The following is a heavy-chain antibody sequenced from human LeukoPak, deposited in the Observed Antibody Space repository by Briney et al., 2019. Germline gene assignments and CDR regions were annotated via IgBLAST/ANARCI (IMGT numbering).Heavy chain of an antibody. J-gene: IGHJ4*02. CDR2: ISYDGSNK. V-gene: IGHV3-30*18. CDR1: GFTFSSYG. Sequence: GRSLRLSCAASGFTFSSYGKHWVRQAPGKGLEWEALISYDGSNKNYADSVKGRFTISRDNSKNTLYLQMNSLRAEDTAVYYCAKDGVAYTYGIHFDYWGQGTLVTVSS. D-gene: IGHD5-18*01. CDR3: AKDGVAYTYGIHFDY.